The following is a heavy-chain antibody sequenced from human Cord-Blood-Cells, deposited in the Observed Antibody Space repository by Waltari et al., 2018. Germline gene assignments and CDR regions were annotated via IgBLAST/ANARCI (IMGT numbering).Heavy chain of an antibody. V-gene: IGHV4-34*01. CDR3: ARGKRYDDVWSGYYY. J-gene: IGHJ4*02. D-gene: IGHD3-3*01. CDR1: GGSFSGYY. CDR2: INHSGST. Sequence: QVQLQQWGAGLLKPSETLSLTCAVYGGSFSGYYWSWIRQPPGKGLEWIGEINHSGSTNYNPSLKSRVTISVDTSKNQFCRKLSSVTAAETAVYYCARGKRYDDVWSGYYYWGQGTLVTVSS.